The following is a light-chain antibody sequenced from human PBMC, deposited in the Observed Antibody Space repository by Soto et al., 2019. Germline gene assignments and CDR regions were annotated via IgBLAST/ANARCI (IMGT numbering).Light chain of an antibody. V-gene: IGKV1-9*01. CDR1: QGISSTY. CDR2: AAS. J-gene: IGKJ4*01. Sequence: DIQLTQSPSFLSASVGDRVTITCRASQGISSTYLAWYQQTPGKAPKILIYAASTLQSGVPSRFSGRGSGTDFTLTISSPQPEDFATYYCQQLNSYPLTFGGGTKVDIK. CDR3: QQLNSYPLT.